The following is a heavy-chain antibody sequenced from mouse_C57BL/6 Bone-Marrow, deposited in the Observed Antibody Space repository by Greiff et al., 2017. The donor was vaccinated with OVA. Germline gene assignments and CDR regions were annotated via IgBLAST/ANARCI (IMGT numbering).Heavy chain of an antibody. Sequence: VQLQQSGAELARPGASVKLSCKASGYTFTSYGISWVKQRTGQGLEWIGEIYPRSGNTYYNEKFKGKATLTADNSSITAYIALLSLTSEDSAVYFCARNYFSLFDYWGHGTTLTVSS. J-gene: IGHJ2*01. CDR3: ARNYFSLFDY. CDR2: IYPRSGNT. V-gene: IGHV1-81*01. D-gene: IGHD2-12*01. CDR1: GYTFTSYG.